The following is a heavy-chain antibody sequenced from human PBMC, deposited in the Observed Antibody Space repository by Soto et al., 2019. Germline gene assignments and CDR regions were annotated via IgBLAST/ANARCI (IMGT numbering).Heavy chain of an antibody. CDR2: IITLFGTS. D-gene: IGHD2-21*02. CDR3: AREVGYGDFSAALLD. J-gene: IGHJ4*02. Sequence: VASVKVSCKASGGTFSSHSINWVRQAPGQGLEWMGGIITLFGTSNSAQNFQGRVTITADQSTSTAYMELNSLTSDDTAVYYCAREVGYGDFSAALLDWGQGTLVTVSS. CDR1: GGTFSSHS. V-gene: IGHV1-69*13.